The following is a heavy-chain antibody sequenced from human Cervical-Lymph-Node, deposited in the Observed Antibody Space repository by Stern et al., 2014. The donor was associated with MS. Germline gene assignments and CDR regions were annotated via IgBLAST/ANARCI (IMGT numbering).Heavy chain of an antibody. CDR1: GYTFTSYG. J-gene: IGHJ5*02. CDR2: ISAYIGNT. D-gene: IGHD3-9*01. Sequence: QVQLVQSGAEVKKPGASVKVSCKASGYTFTSYGISWVRQAPGQGLEWMGWISAYIGNTNYAQKLQGRVTITTDTATSTAYMEVGSLRSDDTAVYYCARDLGILTGYPPLDWFDPWGQGTLVTVSS. V-gene: IGHV1-18*04. CDR3: ARDLGILTGYPPLDWFDP.